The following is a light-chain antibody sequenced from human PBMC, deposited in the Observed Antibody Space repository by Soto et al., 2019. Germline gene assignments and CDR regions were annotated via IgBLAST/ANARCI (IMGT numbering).Light chain of an antibody. CDR2: DVS. CDR1: SSDVGGYEY. Sequence: QSVLTQPRSVSGSPGQSVAISCTGTSSDVGGYEYVSWHQQHPGKAPKLIIYDVSKRPSGVPDRFSGSKSGNTASLTISGLQAEDEADYYCCSYAGSYTWIFGGGTKLTVL. V-gene: IGLV2-11*01. CDR3: CSYAGSYTWI. J-gene: IGLJ2*01.